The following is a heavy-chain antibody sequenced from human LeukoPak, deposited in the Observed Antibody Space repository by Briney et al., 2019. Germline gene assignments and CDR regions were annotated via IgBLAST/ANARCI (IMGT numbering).Heavy chain of an antibody. D-gene: IGHD2-15*01. V-gene: IGHV4-34*01. J-gene: IGHJ3*02. CDR3: ARNGYCSGGSCYSNNAFDI. Sequence: PSETLSLTCAVYGGSFSGYYWSWIRQPPGKGLEWIGEINHSGSTNYNPSLKSRVTISVDTSKNRFSLKLSSVTAADTAVYYCARNGYCSGGSCYSNNAFDIWGQGTMVTVS. CDR1: GGSFSGYY. CDR2: INHSGST.